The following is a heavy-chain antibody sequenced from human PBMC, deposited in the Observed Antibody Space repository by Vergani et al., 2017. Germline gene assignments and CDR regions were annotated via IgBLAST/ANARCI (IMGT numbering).Heavy chain of an antibody. CDR1: GYTFTSYY. Sequence: QVQLVQSGAEVKKPGASVKVSCKASGYTFTSYYMLWVRQAPGQGLEWMGWITPFNGNTNYAQKFQDRVTITRDRSMSTAYMELSSLRSEDTAMYYCAWLGVNMDVWGKGTTVTVSS. CDR2: ITPFNGNT. J-gene: IGHJ6*04. D-gene: IGHD3-10*01. V-gene: IGHV1-45*02. CDR3: AWLGVNMDV.